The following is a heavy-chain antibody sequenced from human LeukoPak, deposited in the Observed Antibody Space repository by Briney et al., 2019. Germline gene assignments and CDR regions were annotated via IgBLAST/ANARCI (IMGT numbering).Heavy chain of an antibody. J-gene: IGHJ4*02. V-gene: IGHV3-23*01. D-gene: IGHD6-19*01. Sequence: GGSLRLSCAASGFTFSNYAMSWVRQAPGKGLEWVSAISGSGGSTYYADSVKGRFTISRDKSKNTLYLQMNSLRAEDTAIYYCAKDGGGWYTSGWYYFDSWGQGTLVTVSS. CDR2: ISGSGGST. CDR3: AKDGGGWYTSGWYYFDS. CDR1: GFTFSNYA.